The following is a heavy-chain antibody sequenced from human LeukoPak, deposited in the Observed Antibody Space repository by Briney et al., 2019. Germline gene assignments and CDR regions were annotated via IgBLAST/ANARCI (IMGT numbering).Heavy chain of an antibody. Sequence: ASVKVSCKASGYTFTGYYMHWVRQAPGQGLEWMGWINPNSGGTNYAQKFQGRVTMTRDTSISTAYMELSRLRSDDTAVYYCASNVGNYGDYVPYYHYYYGMDVWGQGTTVTVSS. CDR2: INPNSGGT. CDR1: GYTFTGYY. CDR3: ASNVGNYGDYVPYYHYYYGMDV. D-gene: IGHD4-17*01. V-gene: IGHV1-2*02. J-gene: IGHJ6*02.